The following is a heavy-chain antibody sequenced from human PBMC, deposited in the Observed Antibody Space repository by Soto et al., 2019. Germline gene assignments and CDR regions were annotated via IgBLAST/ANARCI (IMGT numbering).Heavy chain of an antibody. J-gene: IGHJ6*02. Sequence: SEILSLTCTVSGGSISSYYWSWIRQPPGKGLEWIGYIYYSGSTNYNPSLKSRVTISVDTSKNQFSLKLSSVTAADTAVYYCAREGLTGTIGLYYYYGMDVWGQGTTVNVSS. D-gene: IGHD1-7*01. CDR1: GGSISSYY. CDR2: IYYSGST. CDR3: AREGLTGTIGLYYYYGMDV. V-gene: IGHV4-59*01.